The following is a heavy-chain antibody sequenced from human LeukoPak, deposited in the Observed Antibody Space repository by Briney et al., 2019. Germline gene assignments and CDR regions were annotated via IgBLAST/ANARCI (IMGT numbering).Heavy chain of an antibody. V-gene: IGHV3-23*01. CDR1: GFTFSSYA. CDR3: ARDNSGSIDY. J-gene: IGHJ4*02. CDR2: ISDGGGCI. D-gene: IGHD1-1*01. Sequence: GGSLRLSCAASGFTFSSYAMSCGRHAPGKGLEWVEGISDGGGCIYYADCVNGRFTIYRDTSKNALHLQMNSLRAEETGMYYCARDNSGSIDYWGQGTLVTVSS.